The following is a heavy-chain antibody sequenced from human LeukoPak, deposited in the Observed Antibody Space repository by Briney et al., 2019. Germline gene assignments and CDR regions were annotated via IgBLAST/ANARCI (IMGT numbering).Heavy chain of an antibody. CDR2: INTNTGNP. CDR3: ARGRYDFWSGYYISNYYYYYMDV. V-gene: IGHV7-4-1*02. D-gene: IGHD3-3*01. CDR1: GYSLTRYT. J-gene: IGHJ6*03. Sequence: ASVKVSCKASGYSLTRYTMNWVRQAPGQGLEWMGWINTNTGNPTYAQGFTGRFVFSLDTSVSTAYLQISSLKAEDTAVYYCARGRYDFWSGYYISNYYYYYMDVWGKGTTVTVSS.